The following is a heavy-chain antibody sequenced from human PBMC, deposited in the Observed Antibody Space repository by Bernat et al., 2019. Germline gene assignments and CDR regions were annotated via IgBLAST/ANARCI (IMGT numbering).Heavy chain of an antibody. V-gene: IGHV1-18*04. CDR1: GYTFTSYY. Sequence: QVQLVQSGAEVKKPGASVKVSCKASGYTFTSYYMHWVRQAPGQGLEWMGWISAYNGNTNYAQKLQGRVTMTTDTSTSTAYMELRSLRSDDTAVYYCARIIHDYGDYDVDYWGQGTLVTVSS. D-gene: IGHD4-17*01. CDR3: ARIIHDYGDYDVDY. J-gene: IGHJ4*02. CDR2: ISAYNGNT.